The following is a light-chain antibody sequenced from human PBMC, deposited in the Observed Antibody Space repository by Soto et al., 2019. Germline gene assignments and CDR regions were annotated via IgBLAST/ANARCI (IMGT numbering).Light chain of an antibody. CDR2: GAS. CDR1: QSVSSN. Sequence: EIVMTKSPATLSVSPGERATLSCRASQSVSSNLAWYQQKPGQAPRLLIYGASTRATGIPARFSGSGSGTEFTLTISSLQSEDFAVYYCQQYKNWPPGFGQGTKVEIK. CDR3: QQYKNWPPG. J-gene: IGKJ1*01. V-gene: IGKV3-15*01.